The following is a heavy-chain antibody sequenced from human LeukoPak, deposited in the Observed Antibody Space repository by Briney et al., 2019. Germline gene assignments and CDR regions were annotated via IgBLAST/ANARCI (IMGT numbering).Heavy chain of an antibody. Sequence: PGGSLRLSCAASGFTFSNAWMSWVRQAPGKGLEWVANMNQDGSAKYYVDSVKGRFTISRDNAKSSLYLQMNSLRAEDTAVYYCARDGPLAAAGPENHNFDYWGQGTLVTVSS. D-gene: IGHD6-13*01. CDR3: ARDGPLAAAGPENHNFDY. CDR2: MNQDGSAK. V-gene: IGHV3-7*01. CDR1: GFTFSNAW. J-gene: IGHJ4*02.